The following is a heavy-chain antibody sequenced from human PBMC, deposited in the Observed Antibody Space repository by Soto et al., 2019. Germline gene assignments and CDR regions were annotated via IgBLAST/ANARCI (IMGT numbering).Heavy chain of an antibody. V-gene: IGHV4-59*01. CDR1: GGSISNYY. CDR3: ARDRGYSGYYEYYFDY. J-gene: IGHJ4*02. Sequence: SETLSLTCTVSGGSISNYYWSWIRQPPGKGLEWIGYIYYSGSTNYNPSLKSRVTISVDTSKNQFSLKLSSVTAADTAVYYCARDRGYSGYYEYYFDYWSQGTQATVS. D-gene: IGHD5-12*01. CDR2: IYYSGST.